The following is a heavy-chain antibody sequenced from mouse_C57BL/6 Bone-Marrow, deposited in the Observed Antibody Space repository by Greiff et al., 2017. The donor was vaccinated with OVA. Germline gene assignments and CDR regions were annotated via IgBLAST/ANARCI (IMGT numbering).Heavy chain of an antibody. Sequence: EVKLMESGGGLVKPGGSLKLSCEASGFTFSSYAMSWVRQTPEKRLEWVATISDGGSYTYYPDNVKGRFTISRDNAKNNLYLQMSHLKSEDTAMYYCARDNDYRYFDVWGTGTTVTVSS. CDR1: GFTFSSYA. CDR3: ARDNDYRYFDV. CDR2: ISDGGSYT. J-gene: IGHJ1*03. V-gene: IGHV5-4*01.